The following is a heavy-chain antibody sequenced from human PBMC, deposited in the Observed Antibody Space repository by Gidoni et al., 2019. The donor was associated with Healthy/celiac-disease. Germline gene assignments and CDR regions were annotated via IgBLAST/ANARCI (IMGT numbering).Heavy chain of an antibody. CDR3: ARDAEYFDY. V-gene: IGHV3-21*01. CDR2: SSSSSSYI. CDR1: GFTFSSYS. Sequence: EVQLVESGGGLVKPGGYLRLTCAASGFTFSSYSMNGVRQAPGKGLEWVSSSSSSSSYIYYADSVKGRFTISRDNAKNSLYLQMNSLRAEDTAVYYCARDAEYFDYWGQGTLVTVSS. J-gene: IGHJ4*02.